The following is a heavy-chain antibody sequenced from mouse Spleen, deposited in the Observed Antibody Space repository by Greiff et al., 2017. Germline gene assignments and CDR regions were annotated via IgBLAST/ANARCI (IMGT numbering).Heavy chain of an antibody. CDR2: ISSGGGNT. CDR1: GFTFSSYA. J-gene: IGHJ4*01. D-gene: IGHD2-12*01. V-gene: IGHV5-9*01. CDR3: ADDRGYSYYSYNVGDYSMDY. Sequence: EVKLVESGGGLVKPGGSLKLSCAASGFTFSSYAMSWVRQTPEKRLEWVANISSGGGNTYYPDSVKGRFTISRDNAKNTLYLQMSSLRSEDTALYYAADDRGYSYYSYNVGDYSMDYWGQGTSVTVSS.